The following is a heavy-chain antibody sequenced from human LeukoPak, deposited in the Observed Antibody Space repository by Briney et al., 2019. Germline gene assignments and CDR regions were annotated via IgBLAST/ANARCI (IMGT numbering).Heavy chain of an antibody. Sequence: SETLSLTCTVSGGSISSSSYYWGWIRQPPGKGLEWIGNIYYSGTTYYNPSLKSRVTISVDTSKNQFSLKLSSVTAADTAVYYCARISRVMTTVIHGMDVWGQGTTVTVSS. V-gene: IGHV4-39*01. CDR1: GGSISSSSYY. J-gene: IGHJ6*02. CDR2: IYYSGTT. D-gene: IGHD4-17*01. CDR3: ARISRVMTTVIHGMDV.